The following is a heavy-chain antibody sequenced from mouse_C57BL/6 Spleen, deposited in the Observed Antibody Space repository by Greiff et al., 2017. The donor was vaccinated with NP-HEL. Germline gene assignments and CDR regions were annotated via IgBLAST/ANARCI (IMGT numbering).Heavy chain of an antibody. Sequence: VQLQQPGAELVKPGASVKLSCKASGYTFTSYWMQWVKQRPGQGLEWIGEIDPSDSYTNYNQKFKGKATLTVDTSSSTAYMQLSSLTSEDSAVYYCARHYYYSLRAMDYWGQGTSVTVSS. D-gene: IGHD1-1*01. CDR1: GYTFTSYW. CDR2: IDPSDSYT. J-gene: IGHJ4*01. V-gene: IGHV1-50*01. CDR3: ARHYYYSLRAMDY.